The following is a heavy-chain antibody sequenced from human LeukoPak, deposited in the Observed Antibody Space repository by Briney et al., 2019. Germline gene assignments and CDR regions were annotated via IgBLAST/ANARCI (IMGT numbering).Heavy chain of an antibody. Sequence: PGRSLRLSCAASVFTFSSYCMHWVRQAPCKGLEWLAVISYDGSNKYYADSVKGRFTISRDNSKNTLYLQMNSLRAEDTAVYYCARTSTSGSYYPDYWGQGTLVTVSS. CDR2: ISYDGSNK. CDR1: VFTFSSYC. V-gene: IGHV3-30*03. D-gene: IGHD1-26*01. CDR3: ARTSTSGSYYPDY. J-gene: IGHJ4*02.